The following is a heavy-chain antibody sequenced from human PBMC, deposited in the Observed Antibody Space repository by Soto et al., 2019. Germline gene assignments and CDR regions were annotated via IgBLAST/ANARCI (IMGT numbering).Heavy chain of an antibody. CDR3: ARDVLYDFWSGPDAFDI. CDR2: ISAYNGNT. D-gene: IGHD3-3*01. J-gene: IGHJ3*02. CDR1: GYTFTSYG. V-gene: IGHV1-18*01. Sequence: ASVKVSCKASGYTFTSYGISWVRQAPGQGLEWMGWISAYNGNTNYAQKLQGRVTMTTDTSTSTAYMELRSLRSDDTAVYYCARDVLYDFWSGPDAFDIWGQGTMVTVSS.